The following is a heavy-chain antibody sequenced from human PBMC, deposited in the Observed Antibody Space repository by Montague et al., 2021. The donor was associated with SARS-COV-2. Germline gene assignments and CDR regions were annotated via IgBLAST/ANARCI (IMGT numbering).Heavy chain of an antibody. Sequence: SETLSLTCAVYGASSSNYYWSWIRQSPGKGLEWVGEINHSGYTDXNPSLESRLTISLDSSKKQFSLKMTSVTAADTAIYCCASAPRYSFGFWAYWGQGTLVSVSS. CDR3: ASAPRYSFGFWAY. CDR2: INHSGYT. D-gene: IGHD5-12*01. CDR1: GASSSNYY. J-gene: IGHJ4*02. V-gene: IGHV4-34*01.